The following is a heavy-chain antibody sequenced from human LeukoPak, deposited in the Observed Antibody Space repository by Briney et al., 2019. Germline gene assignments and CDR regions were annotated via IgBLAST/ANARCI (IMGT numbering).Heavy chain of an antibody. CDR2: IYYSGST. D-gene: IGHD3-22*01. CDR3: ARATWLPVGLYYYDSSGYYCYFDY. CDR1: GGSISSGGYY. Sequence: SQTLSLTCAVSGGSISSGGYYWSWIRQPPGKGLEWIGYIYYSGSTNYNPSLKSRVTISVDTSKNQFSLKLSSVTAADTAVYYCARATWLPVGLYYYDSSGYYCYFDYWGQGTLVTVSS. V-gene: IGHV4-61*08. J-gene: IGHJ4*02.